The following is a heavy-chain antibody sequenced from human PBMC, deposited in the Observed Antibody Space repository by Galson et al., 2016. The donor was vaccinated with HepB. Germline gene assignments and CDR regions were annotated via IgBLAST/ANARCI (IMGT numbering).Heavy chain of an antibody. Sequence: SLRLSCAASGFSVSNNDASWVRQAPGKGLEWVSVSYSGGRTCYAGYVKGRFTGPRDDSKKMLYLQINSLRVDDTAVYYCAKGDIYASDMRHFDSWGQGAPVTVSS. D-gene: IGHD2/OR15-2a*01. V-gene: IGHV3-53*01. CDR3: AKGDIYASDMRHFDS. CDR2: SYSGGRT. J-gene: IGHJ4*02. CDR1: GFSVSNND.